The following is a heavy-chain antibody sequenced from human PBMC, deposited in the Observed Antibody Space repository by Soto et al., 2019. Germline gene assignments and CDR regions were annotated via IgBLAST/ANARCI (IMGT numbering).Heavy chain of an antibody. CDR3: ARATDGRYDY. D-gene: IGHD2-21*02. J-gene: IGHJ4*02. CDR2: INPYNDNT. V-gene: IGHV1-18*01. Sequence: GASVKVSCKASGYTFTRNGINWVRQAPGQGLEWMGWINPYNDNTNYAQNFQGRVTMTTDTPTSTAYMELRTLKSDDTALYYCARATDGRYDYWGQGTLVTVSS. CDR1: GYTFTRNG.